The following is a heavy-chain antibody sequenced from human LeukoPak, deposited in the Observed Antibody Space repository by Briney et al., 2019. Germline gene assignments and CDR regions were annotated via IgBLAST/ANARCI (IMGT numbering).Heavy chain of an antibody. D-gene: IGHD3-10*01. V-gene: IGHV4-39*01. Sequence: SETLSLTCTVSGGSISSRSYYWGWIRQPPGKGLEWIGNIYNSESNSYNPSLKSRVTISVDTSKNQSSLKLSSVTAADTAVYYCARRMVTLIRGVITTSSNGLDIWGQGTTVTVSS. CDR3: ARRMVTLIRGVITTSSNGLDI. J-gene: IGHJ6*02. CDR2: IYNSESN. CDR1: GGSISSRSYY.